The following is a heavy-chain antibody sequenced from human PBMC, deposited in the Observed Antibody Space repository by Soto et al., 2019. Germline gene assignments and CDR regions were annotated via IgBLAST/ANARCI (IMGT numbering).Heavy chain of an antibody. Sequence: ASVKVSCKASGYAFNTYGISWVRQAPGQGLEWMGWISAYNGNTNYAQKLQGRVTMTTDTSTSTAYMELRSLRSDDTAVYYCATPQTTVTTAVADYGMDVWGQGTTVTVSS. D-gene: IGHD4-17*01. V-gene: IGHV1-18*01. CDR1: GYAFNTYG. J-gene: IGHJ6*02. CDR3: ATPQTTVTTAVADYGMDV. CDR2: ISAYNGNT.